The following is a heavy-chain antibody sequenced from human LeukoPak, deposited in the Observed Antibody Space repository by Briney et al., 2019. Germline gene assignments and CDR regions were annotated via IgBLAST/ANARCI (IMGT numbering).Heavy chain of an antibody. Sequence: GASVKVSCKASGYTFTTYGVSWVRQAPGQGLEWMGCINTHNGDTNYAQKVQDRVTMTTDTSTNTAYMELRSLRSDDTAVYYCARVGFYYDSSGYVESFDYWGQGTLVTVSS. V-gene: IGHV1-18*01. CDR1: GYTFTTYG. D-gene: IGHD3-22*01. CDR3: ARVGFYYDSSGYVESFDY. CDR2: INTHNGDT. J-gene: IGHJ4*02.